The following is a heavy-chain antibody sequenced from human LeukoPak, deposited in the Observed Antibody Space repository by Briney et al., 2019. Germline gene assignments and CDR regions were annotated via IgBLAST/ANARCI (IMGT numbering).Heavy chain of an antibody. CDR1: GFTFSSYS. J-gene: IGHJ4*02. V-gene: IGHV3-48*02. CDR3: ARFPHYYDSSGYSF. D-gene: IGHD3-22*01. Sequence: PGGSLRLSCAASGFTFSSYSMNWVRQAPGKGLEWVSYISSSSGTIYYADSVKGRFTISRDNAKNSLYLQMNSLRDEDTAVYYCARFPHYYDSSGYSFWGQGTLVTVSS. CDR2: ISSSSGTI.